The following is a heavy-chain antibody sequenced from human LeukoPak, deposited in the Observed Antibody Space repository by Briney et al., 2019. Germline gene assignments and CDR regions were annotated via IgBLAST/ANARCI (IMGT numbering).Heavy chain of an antibody. CDR1: GGSISSSSYY. V-gene: IGHV4-39*01. Sequence: SETLSLTCTVSGGSISSSSYYWGWIRQPPGKGLEWIGSIYYSGSTYYNPSLKSRVTISVDTSKNQFSLKLSSVTAADTAVYYCARALRIAADNDAFDIWGQGTMVTVSS. CDR2: IYYSGST. J-gene: IGHJ3*02. CDR3: ARALRIAADNDAFDI. D-gene: IGHD6-13*01.